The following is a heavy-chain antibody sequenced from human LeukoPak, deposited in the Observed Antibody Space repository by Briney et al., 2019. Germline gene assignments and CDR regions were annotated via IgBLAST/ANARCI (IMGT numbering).Heavy chain of an antibody. CDR2: IYYSGST. D-gene: IGHD6-19*01. Sequence: PSETLSLTCTVSGGTISSSSYYWGWIRQPPGQGLEWIGSIYYSGSTYYNPSLKSRVTISVDTSKNQFSLKLSSVTAADTAVYYCARGGPIAVAGRGGNYYYYYMDVWGKGTTVTVSS. CDR1: GGTISSSSYY. V-gene: IGHV4-39*01. CDR3: ARGGPIAVAGRGGNYYYYYMDV. J-gene: IGHJ6*03.